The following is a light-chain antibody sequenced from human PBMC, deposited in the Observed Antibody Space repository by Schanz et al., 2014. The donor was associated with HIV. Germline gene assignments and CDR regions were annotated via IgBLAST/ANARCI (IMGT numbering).Light chain of an antibody. J-gene: IGLJ3*02. Sequence: QSALTQPASVSGSPGQSITISCTGTSSDVGGYNYVSWYQHHPGKAPKLMIYDVSNRPSGVSNRFSGSKSGNTASLTISGLQAEDEADYYCCSYAGRSTVVFGGGTKLTVL. CDR2: DVS. CDR1: SSDVGGYNY. V-gene: IGLV2-14*03. CDR3: CSYAGRSTVV.